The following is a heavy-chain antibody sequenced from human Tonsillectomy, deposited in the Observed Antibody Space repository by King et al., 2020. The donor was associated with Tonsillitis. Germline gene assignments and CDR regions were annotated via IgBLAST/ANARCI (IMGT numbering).Heavy chain of an antibody. V-gene: IGHV3-23*04. Sequence: EVQLVESGGGLVQPGGSLRLSCAASGFTFSSCAMSWVRQAPGKGLEWVSAFSGSGGTTDYADSVKGRFTISRDNSKNTLYLQMNSLRAEDTAVYYCATHAHSFDYRDLPNPEYFQHWGQGTLVTVSS. CDR1: GFTFSSCA. CDR2: FSGSGGTT. D-gene: IGHD4-17*01. CDR3: ATHAHSFDYRDLPNPEYFQH. J-gene: IGHJ1*01.